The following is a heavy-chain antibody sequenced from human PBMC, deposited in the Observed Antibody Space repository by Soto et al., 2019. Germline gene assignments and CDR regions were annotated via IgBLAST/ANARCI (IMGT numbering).Heavy chain of an antibody. J-gene: IGHJ6*02. D-gene: IGHD4-17*01. V-gene: IGHV4-4*07. CDR3: ARSGTVSTSTGFSQIKHLNSVGPYGMDV. CDR1: GGSISSYY. Sequence: SETLSLTCTVSGGSISSYYWSWIRQPAGKGLEWIGRIYTSGSTNYNPSLKSRVTMSVDTSKNQFSLKLSSVTAADTAVYYCARSGTVSTSTGFSQIKHLNSVGPYGMDVWGQGTTVTVSS. CDR2: IYTSGST.